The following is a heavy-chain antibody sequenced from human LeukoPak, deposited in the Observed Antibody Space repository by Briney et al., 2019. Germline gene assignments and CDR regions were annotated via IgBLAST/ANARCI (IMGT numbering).Heavy chain of an antibody. D-gene: IGHD3-10*01. J-gene: IGHJ6*02. CDR3: ARSRGGFGSGAHYYYYGMDV. Sequence: GGALQISCQGSGYSFTSYWIGWGRPMAGKGRGWMGIIYPGDSDTRYSPSFQGQVTISADKSISTAYLQWSSLKASDTAMYYCARSRGGFGSGAHYYYYGMDVWGQGTTVTVSS. CDR2: IYPGDSDT. V-gene: IGHV5-51*01. CDR1: GYSFTSYW.